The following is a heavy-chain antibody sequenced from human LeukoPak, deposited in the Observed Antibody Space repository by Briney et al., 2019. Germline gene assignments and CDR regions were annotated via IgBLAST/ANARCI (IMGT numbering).Heavy chain of an antibody. CDR1: GFTFSSYA. CDR3: AKDRPEAYFDY. V-gene: IGHV3-30-3*01. J-gene: IGHJ4*02. CDR2: ISYDGSNK. D-gene: IGHD1-14*01. Sequence: GGSLRLSCAASGFTFSSYAMHWVRQAPGKGLEWVAVISYDGSNKYYADSVKGRFTISRDNSKNTLYLQMSSLRAEDTALYYCAKDRPEAYFDYWGQGTLVTVSS.